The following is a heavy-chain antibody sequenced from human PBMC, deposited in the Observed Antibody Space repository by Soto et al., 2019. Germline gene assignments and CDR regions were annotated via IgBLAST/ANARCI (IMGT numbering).Heavy chain of an antibody. D-gene: IGHD3-3*01. CDR2: IIPILGIA. CDR1: GGTFSSYT. V-gene: IGHV1-69*02. Sequence: ASVKVSCKASGGTFSSYTISWVRQAPGQGLEWMGRIIPILGIANYAQKFQGRVTITADKSTSTAYMELSSLRSEDTAVYYCASLTIFGVVTIDSAFDIWGQGTMVTVSS. J-gene: IGHJ3*02. CDR3: ASLTIFGVVTIDSAFDI.